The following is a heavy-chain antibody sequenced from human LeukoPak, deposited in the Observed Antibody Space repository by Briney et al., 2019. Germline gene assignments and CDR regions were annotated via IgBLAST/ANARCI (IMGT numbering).Heavy chain of an antibody. CDR2: IYYSGST. J-gene: IGHJ4*02. Sequence: PSETLSLTCTVSGGSISSSSYYWGWIRQPPGKGLEWIGSIYYSGSTYYNPSLKSRVTISVDTSKNQFSLKLSSVTAADTAVYYCARSSIYYDSSGYLDYWGQGTLVTVSS. CDR3: ARSSIYYDSSGYLDY. CDR1: GGSISSSSYY. V-gene: IGHV4-39*07. D-gene: IGHD3-22*01.